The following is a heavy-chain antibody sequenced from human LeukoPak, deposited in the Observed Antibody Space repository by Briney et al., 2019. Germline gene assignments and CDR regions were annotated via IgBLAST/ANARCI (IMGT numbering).Heavy chain of an antibody. Sequence: PGGSLRLSCAASGFTFSIYAMSWVRQAPGKGLEWVSAISGSGGSTYYADSVKGRFTISRDNSKNTLYLQMNSLRAEDTAVYYCAKKGAIAAAPARGPYYYYGMDVWGQGTTVTVSS. V-gene: IGHV3-23*01. CDR3: AKKGAIAAAPARGPYYYYGMDV. D-gene: IGHD6-13*01. J-gene: IGHJ6*02. CDR2: ISGSGGST. CDR1: GFTFSIYA.